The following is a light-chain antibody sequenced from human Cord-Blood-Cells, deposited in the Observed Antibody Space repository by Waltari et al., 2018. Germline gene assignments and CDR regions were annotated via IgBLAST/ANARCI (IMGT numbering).Light chain of an antibody. V-gene: IGKV1-33*01. Sequence: DIQMTQSPSSLSASVGDRVTITCQASQDISNYLNWYQQKPGKAPKLLIYDASNLETGVASRFSGSGSGTECTITISSLQPGDIATYYCQQYDNLPLTFGGGTKVEIK. CDR2: DAS. J-gene: IGKJ4*01. CDR3: QQYDNLPLT. CDR1: QDISNY.